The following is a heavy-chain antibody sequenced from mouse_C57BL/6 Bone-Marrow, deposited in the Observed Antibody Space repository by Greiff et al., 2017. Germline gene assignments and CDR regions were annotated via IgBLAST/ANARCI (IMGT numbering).Heavy chain of an antibody. V-gene: IGHV3-6*01. CDR3: ARVNQTGTFAY. CDR1: GYSITSGYY. CDR2: ISYDGSN. Sequence: VQLKESGPGLVKPSQSLSLTCSVTGYSITSGYYWNWIRQFPGNKLEWMGYISYDGSNNYNPSLKNRISITRDTSKNQFFLKLNSVTTEDTATYYCARVNQTGTFAYWGQGTLVTVSA. J-gene: IGHJ3*01. D-gene: IGHD4-1*01.